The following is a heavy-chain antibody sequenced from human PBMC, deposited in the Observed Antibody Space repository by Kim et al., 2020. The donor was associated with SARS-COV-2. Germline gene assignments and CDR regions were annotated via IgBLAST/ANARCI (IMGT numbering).Heavy chain of an antibody. Sequence: GGSLRLSCAASGFTFSGSAMHWVRQASGKGLEWVGRIKSKANTYATSYAASVKGRFTISRDDSMNTAYLQMNSLNTEDTALYYCARHSEFGSGNLDSWGQGTLVTVSS. CDR2: IKSKANTYAT. CDR1: GFTFSGSA. J-gene: IGHJ4*02. D-gene: IGHD3-10*01. V-gene: IGHV3-73*01. CDR3: ARHSEFGSGNLDS.